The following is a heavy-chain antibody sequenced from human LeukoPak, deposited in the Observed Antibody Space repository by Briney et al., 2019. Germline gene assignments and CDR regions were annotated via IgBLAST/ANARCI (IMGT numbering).Heavy chain of an antibody. Sequence: SETLSLTCTVSGASISSYDWSWIRQPPGKGLEWIGYIYYSGSTNYNPSLKSRVTISVDTSKNQFSLKLSSVTAADTAVYYCARVCSSTSCYAFDIWGQGTMVIVSS. CDR3: ARVCSSTSCYAFDI. V-gene: IGHV4-59*01. CDR2: IYYSGST. J-gene: IGHJ3*02. D-gene: IGHD2-2*01. CDR1: GASISSYD.